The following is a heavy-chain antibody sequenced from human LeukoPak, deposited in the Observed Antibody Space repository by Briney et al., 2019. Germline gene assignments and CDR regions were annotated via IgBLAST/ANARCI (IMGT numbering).Heavy chain of an antibody. D-gene: IGHD2-2*01. CDR1: GGSISGDGQY. CDR2: IYYSGNS. V-gene: IGHV4-31*03. Sequence: PSETLSLTCTVSGGSISGDGQYWSWIRQHPGKGLEWIGYIYYSGNSYYNPSLKSRVTISADTSENQFSLKLSSVTAADTAVYYCAREVPASSPPDYWGQGTLVTVSS. CDR3: AREVPASSPPDY. J-gene: IGHJ4*02.